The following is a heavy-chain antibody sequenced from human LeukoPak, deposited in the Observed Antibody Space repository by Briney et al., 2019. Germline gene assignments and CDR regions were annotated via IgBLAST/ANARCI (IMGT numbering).Heavy chain of an antibody. V-gene: IGHV1-18*01. CDR2: ISGYNGNT. D-gene: IGHD4-17*01. CDR1: GYTFTSYG. CDR3: ARDDSGAPAY. J-gene: IGHJ4*02. Sequence: ASVMVSCKASGYTFTSYGISWVRQAPGQGLEWMGWISGYNGNTNYGQKFQGRVTMTKDTSTSTVYMDLRSLRSDDTAVYYCARDDSGAPAYWGQGTLVTVSS.